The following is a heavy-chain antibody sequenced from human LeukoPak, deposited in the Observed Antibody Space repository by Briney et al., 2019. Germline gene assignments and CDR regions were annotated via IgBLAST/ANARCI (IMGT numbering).Heavy chain of an antibody. J-gene: IGHJ3*02. V-gene: IGHV3-23*01. CDR2: INGGGDST. D-gene: IGHD5-24*01. CDR1: GFTFSSYA. Sequence: GGSLRLSCAASGFTFSSYAMSWVRQAPGKGLEWVSTINGGGDSTNHADSVKGRFTISRDNCKNTLYLQMNSLRAEDTAVYYCAKRDGYKSGAVDIWGQGTMVTVSS. CDR3: AKRDGYKSGAVDI.